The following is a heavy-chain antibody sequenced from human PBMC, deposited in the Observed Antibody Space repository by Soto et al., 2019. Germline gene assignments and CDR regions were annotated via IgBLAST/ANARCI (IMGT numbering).Heavy chain of an antibody. CDR3: ARGGSTQLARLWYFDL. D-gene: IGHD6-6*01. CDR1: GFTFSSYA. J-gene: IGHJ2*01. V-gene: IGHV3-23*01. CDR2: ISGSGGST. Sequence: GGSLRLSCAASGFTFSSYAMSWVRQAPGKGLEWVSAISGSGGSTYYADSVKGRFTISRDNSKNTLYLQMNSLRAEDTAVYYCARGGSTQLARLWYFDLWGRGTLVTVSS.